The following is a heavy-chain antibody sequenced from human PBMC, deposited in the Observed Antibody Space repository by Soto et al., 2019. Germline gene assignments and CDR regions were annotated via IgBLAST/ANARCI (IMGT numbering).Heavy chain of an antibody. V-gene: IGHV4-4*02. J-gene: IGHJ4*02. D-gene: IGHD6-13*01. Sequence: QVQLQESGPGLVKPSGTLSLTCAVSGGSISSSNWWSWVRQPPGKGLEWIGEIYHSGSTNCNPSLKSRVTISVDKSKTQFSLKLSSVTAAETAVYYCARAARGASSWPFDYWGQGALVTVSS. CDR2: IYHSGST. CDR3: ARAARGASSWPFDY. CDR1: GGSISSSNW.